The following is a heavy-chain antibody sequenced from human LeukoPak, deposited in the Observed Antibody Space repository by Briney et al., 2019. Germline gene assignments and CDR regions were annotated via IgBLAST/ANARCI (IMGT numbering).Heavy chain of an antibody. Sequence: KPSETLSLTCAVYGGSLSGSYWSWIRQPPGKGLEWIGEINHSGSANYNPSLKSRVTLSIDKSKNQFSLNLNSETAADTAVYYCARARRDSGYYKVDYWGQGTLVTVSS. CDR2: INHSGSA. CDR3: ARARRDSGYYKVDY. V-gene: IGHV4-34*01. D-gene: IGHD3-3*01. CDR1: GGSLSGSY. J-gene: IGHJ4*02.